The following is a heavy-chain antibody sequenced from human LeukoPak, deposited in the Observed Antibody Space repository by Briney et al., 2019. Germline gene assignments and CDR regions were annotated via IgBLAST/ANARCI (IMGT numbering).Heavy chain of an antibody. D-gene: IGHD3-10*01. CDR3: ARDAVTMVRGVIITEPEYGMDV. CDR1: GGSISSYY. V-gene: IGHV4-59*01. CDR2: IYYSGST. J-gene: IGHJ6*02. Sequence: PSETLSLTCTVSGGSISSYYWSWIRQPPGKGLEWIGYIYYSGSTNYNPSLKSRVTISVDTSKNQFSLKLSSVTAADTAVYYCARDAVTMVRGVIITEPEYGMDVWGQGTTVTVSS.